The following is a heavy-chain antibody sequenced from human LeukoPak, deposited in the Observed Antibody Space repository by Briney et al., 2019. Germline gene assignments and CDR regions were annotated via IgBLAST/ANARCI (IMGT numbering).Heavy chain of an antibody. CDR1: ELSLSNYW. J-gene: IGHJ4*02. Sequence: GGSLRLSCAASELSLSNYWMHWVRQAPGKGLVWVSQINPDGGNIRFTDSVQGRFTISRDNAKNTLYLQMNSLRVEDTAVYYCARTVYDLRGQLLIPGFDSWGQGTLVTVSS. CDR2: INPDGGNI. D-gene: IGHD2-2*01. V-gene: IGHV3-74*01. CDR3: ARTVYDLRGQLLIPGFDS.